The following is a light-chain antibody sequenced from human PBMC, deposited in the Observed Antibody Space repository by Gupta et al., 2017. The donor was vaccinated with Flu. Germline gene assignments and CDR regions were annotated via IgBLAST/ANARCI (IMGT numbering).Light chain of an antibody. V-gene: IGLV1-47*01. J-gene: IGLJ2*01. Sequence: QSVLPQPPSASGTPGQRVTTSCSGSSSNIGSNYVYWYQQLPGTAPKLLIYRNNQRPSGVPDRFSGSKSGTSASLAISGLRSEDEADYYCAAWDDSLSGPRVFGGGTKLTVL. CDR2: RNN. CDR1: SSNIGSNY. CDR3: AAWDDSLSGPRV.